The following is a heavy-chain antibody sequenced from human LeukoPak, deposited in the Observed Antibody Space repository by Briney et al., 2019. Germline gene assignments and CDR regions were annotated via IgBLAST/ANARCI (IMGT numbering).Heavy chain of an antibody. D-gene: IGHD3-3*01. CDR3: AKESGLSFDS. V-gene: IGHV4-31*03. Sequence: SETLSLTCTVSGVYITTGGNYWTWLRQLPERGLEWLGYIYYSGLTSYNPSLQSRLFISRDTSKNQFSLTLTSVTAADTAVYYCAKESGLSFDSWGQGGLVTVSS. CDR1: GVYITTGGNY. CDR2: IYYSGLT. J-gene: IGHJ4*02.